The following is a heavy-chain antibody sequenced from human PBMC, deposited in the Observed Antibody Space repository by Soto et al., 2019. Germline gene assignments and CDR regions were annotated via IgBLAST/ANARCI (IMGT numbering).Heavy chain of an antibody. D-gene: IGHD5-12*01. V-gene: IGHV1-2*02. CDR3: ARDGGVASVYGMDV. CDR1: GYTFTDYY. CDR2: ISPHNGAT. Sequence: QVHLVQSGAEVKRPGASVKVSCKASGYTFTDYYIHWVRQAPGQGLEWLGWISPHNGATNYAQKCRGRVTPSRDTTINTSYLEMDRLTTDDTAVYYCARDGGVASVYGMDVWGQGTTVTVSS. J-gene: IGHJ6*02.